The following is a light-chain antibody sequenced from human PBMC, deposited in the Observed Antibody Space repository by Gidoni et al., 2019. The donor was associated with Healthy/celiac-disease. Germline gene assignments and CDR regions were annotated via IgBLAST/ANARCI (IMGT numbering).Light chain of an antibody. CDR2: AAA. CDR1: QGISSY. Sequence: DLPLTQSPSFLSASVGDRVTITCRASQGISSYLAWYQQKPGKAPKLLIYAAATLQSGVPSRFSGSGSGTEFTLTISSLQPEDFATCYCQQRLTFGGGTKVEIK. J-gene: IGKJ4*01. CDR3: QQRLT. V-gene: IGKV1-9*01.